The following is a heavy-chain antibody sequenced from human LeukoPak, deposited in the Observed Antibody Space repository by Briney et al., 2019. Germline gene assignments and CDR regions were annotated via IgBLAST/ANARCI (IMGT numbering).Heavy chain of an antibody. CDR3: AKDLAYSSGWYGGVCDY. Sequence: GGSLRLSCAASGFTFSSYGMHWVRQAPGKGLEWVAFIRYDGSNKYYADSVKGRFTISRDNSKNTLYLQMNSLRAEDTAVYYCAKDLAYSSGWYGGVCDYWGQGTLVTVSS. V-gene: IGHV3-30*02. D-gene: IGHD6-19*01. J-gene: IGHJ4*02. CDR1: GFTFSSYG. CDR2: IRYDGSNK.